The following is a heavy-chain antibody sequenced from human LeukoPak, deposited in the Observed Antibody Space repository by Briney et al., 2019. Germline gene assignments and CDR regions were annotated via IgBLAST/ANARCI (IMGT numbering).Heavy chain of an antibody. J-gene: IGHJ4*02. CDR3: ARGRGWVDY. CDR1: GYTFTNNW. V-gene: IGHV5-10-1*01. Sequence: GESLKISCKGSGYTFTNNWITWVRQMPGRGLEWMGRIDPVDSHTDYNPSFQGHVTISVDKAINTVYLQWGSLEASDSAMYYCARGRGWVDYWGQGAQVTVSS. CDR2: IDPVDSHT. D-gene: IGHD6-19*01.